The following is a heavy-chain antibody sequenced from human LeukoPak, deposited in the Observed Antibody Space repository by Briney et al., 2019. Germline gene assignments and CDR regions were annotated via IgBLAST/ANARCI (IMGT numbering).Heavy chain of an antibody. CDR3: ARDSSGWAYYYYYMDV. D-gene: IGHD6-19*01. Sequence: GGSLGLSCAASGFTFSSYWMSWVRQAPGKGLEWVANIKQDGSEKYYVDSVKGRFTISRDNAKNSLYLQMNSLRAEDTAVYYCARDSSGWAYYYYYMDVWGKGTTVTVSS. CDR1: GFTFSSYW. J-gene: IGHJ6*03. CDR2: IKQDGSEK. V-gene: IGHV3-7*01.